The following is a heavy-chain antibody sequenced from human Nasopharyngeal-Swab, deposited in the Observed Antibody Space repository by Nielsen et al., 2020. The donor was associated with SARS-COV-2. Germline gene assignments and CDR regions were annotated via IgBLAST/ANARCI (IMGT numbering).Heavy chain of an antibody. CDR2: IGDKDHNYAT. V-gene: IGHV3-73*01. CDR3: TTDFYFDY. J-gene: IGHJ4*02. Sequence: GGSLRLSCAASGFTFANYVMLWVRQASGKGLEWVGRIGDKDHNYATTYGASVQGRFTISRDDSKNTAFLQMDSLKTEDTALYYCTTDFYFDYWGQGTLVTVSS. CDR1: GFTFANYV.